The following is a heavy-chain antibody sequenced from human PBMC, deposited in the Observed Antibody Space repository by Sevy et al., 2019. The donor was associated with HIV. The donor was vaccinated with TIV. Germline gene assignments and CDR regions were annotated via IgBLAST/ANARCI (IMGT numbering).Heavy chain of an antibody. CDR3: ARAVTYSRIRSYYYYYYMDV. V-gene: IGHV4-59*01. J-gene: IGHJ6*03. D-gene: IGHD2-21*01. CDR1: GGSISSYY. Sequence: SETLSLTCTVSGGSISSYYWSWIRQPPGKGLEWIGYIYYSGSTNYNPSLKSRVTISVDTSKNQFSLKLSSVTAADTAVYYCARAVTYSRIRSYYYYYYMDVWGKRTTVTVSS. CDR2: IYYSGST.